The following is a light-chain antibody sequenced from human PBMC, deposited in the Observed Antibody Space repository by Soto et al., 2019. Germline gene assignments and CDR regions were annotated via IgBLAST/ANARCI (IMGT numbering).Light chain of an antibody. V-gene: IGLV2-14*01. Sequence: QSALTQPASVSGSPGQSITISCTGTSSDVGAYNFVSWYQQFPGKAPKLMIYEVSNRPSGVSDRFSGSKSGNTAFLIISGLQAEDEADYYCSSQTGSATMVFGGGTKLTVL. CDR1: SSDVGAYNF. CDR2: EVS. CDR3: SSQTGSATMV. J-gene: IGLJ2*01.